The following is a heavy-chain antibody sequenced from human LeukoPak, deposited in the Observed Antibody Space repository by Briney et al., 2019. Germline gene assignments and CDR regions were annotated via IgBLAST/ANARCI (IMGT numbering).Heavy chain of an antibody. V-gene: IGHV1-46*04. Sequence: ASVKVSCKASGYTFPSYYMHGVRQAPGQGLEWMGVINPTGGNTNSAQKLQGRVTMTRDTSTRTVYMELSSLRSEDTDVYYCTREGAYGAHGFDYWGQGTLITVSS. CDR2: INPTGGNT. J-gene: IGHJ4*02. CDR3: TREGAYGAHGFDY. CDR1: GYTFPSYY. D-gene: IGHD4-17*01.